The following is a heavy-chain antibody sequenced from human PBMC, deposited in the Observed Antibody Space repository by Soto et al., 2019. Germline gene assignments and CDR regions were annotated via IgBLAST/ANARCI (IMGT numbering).Heavy chain of an antibody. CDR1: CGSMSSHY. J-gene: IGHJ4*02. V-gene: IGHV4-59*11. D-gene: IGHD6-6*01. CDR3: ARHQPRTLAAREIPFSF. Sequence: SETLSLTCTVSCGSMSSHYWTWLRQPPWKGLEWIGYISYSGSTYYNPSLKSRVTISADTSRNQFSLKLSSVIAADTAVYFCARHQPRTLAAREIPFSFWGKGTLVTVAS. CDR2: ISYSGST.